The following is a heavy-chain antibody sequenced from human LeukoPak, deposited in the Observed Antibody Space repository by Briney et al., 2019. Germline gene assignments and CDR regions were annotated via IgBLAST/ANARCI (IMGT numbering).Heavy chain of an antibody. V-gene: IGHV1-2*02. CDR2: INPNSGGT. CDR3: AREGIVVVPGDYYGMDV. D-gene: IGHD2-21*01. J-gene: IGHJ6*02. CDR1: GYTFTGYY. Sequence: ASVKVSCTASGYTFTGYYMHWVRQAPGQGLEWMRWINPNSGGTNYAQKFQGRVTMTRDTSISTAYMELSRLRSDDTAVYYCAREGIVVVPGDYYGMDVWGQGTTVTVSS.